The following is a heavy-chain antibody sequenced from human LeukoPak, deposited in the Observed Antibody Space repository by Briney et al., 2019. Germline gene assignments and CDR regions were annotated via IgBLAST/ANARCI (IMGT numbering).Heavy chain of an antibody. CDR1: GYTLTGYY. CDR2: INPNSGGT. V-gene: IGHV1-2*02. CDR3: ARVRGDGSGSYYSYYYYYMDV. D-gene: IGHD3-10*01. J-gene: IGHJ6*03. Sequence: GASVKVSCKASGYTLTGYYMHWVRHAPGQGLEWMGWINPNSGGTNYAQKFQGRVTMTRDTSISTAYMELSRLRSDDTAVYYCARVRGDGSGSYYSYYYYYMDVWGKGTTVTVSS.